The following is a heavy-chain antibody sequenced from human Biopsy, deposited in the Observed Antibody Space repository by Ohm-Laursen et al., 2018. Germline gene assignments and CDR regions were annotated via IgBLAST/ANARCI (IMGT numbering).Heavy chain of an antibody. CDR3: AREQPALSGGGSWFDS. V-gene: IGHV3-33*01. D-gene: IGHD6-19*01. CDR1: GFTFSGYG. J-gene: IGHJ5*01. CDR2: IWYDGTDK. Sequence: SLRLSCTASGFTFSGYGMHWVRQAPGKGLEWVAVIWYDGTDKFYADSVKGRFTISRDNSKNTLYLHMNSLRADDSAVYFCAREQPALSGGGSWFDSWGQGTLVIVSS.